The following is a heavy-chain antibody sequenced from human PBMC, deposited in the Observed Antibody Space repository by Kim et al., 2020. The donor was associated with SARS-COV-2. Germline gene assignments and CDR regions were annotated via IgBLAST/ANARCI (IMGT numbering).Heavy chain of an antibody. CDR2: IYYSGRT. Sequence: SETLSLTCTVSGGSISSYSWSWIRQPPGKGLEWIGYIYYSGRTNYNPSLKSRVTISVDTSKNRFPLKLSSVTAADTAVYYCARDFTYYDSRGYDIRWFDPWGQGTLVTVSS. J-gene: IGHJ5*02. CDR3: ARDFTYYDSRGYDIRWFDP. V-gene: IGHV4-59*13. CDR1: GGSISSYS. D-gene: IGHD3-22*01.